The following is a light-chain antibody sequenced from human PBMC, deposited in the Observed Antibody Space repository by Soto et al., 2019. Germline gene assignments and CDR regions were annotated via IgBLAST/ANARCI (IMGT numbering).Light chain of an antibody. J-gene: IGKJ1*01. CDR3: QQYGSSSTWT. CDR1: QSVSSSY. V-gene: IGKV3-20*01. Sequence: IVFTQSPGTLSFSPGQRATLSCRAIQSVSSSYLAWYQQKPGQSPRLLIFGASSRATGIPDRFSGSWYRTDFTLTISRLEPEDFGVYYCQQYGSSSTWTFGQGTKVAIK. CDR2: GAS.